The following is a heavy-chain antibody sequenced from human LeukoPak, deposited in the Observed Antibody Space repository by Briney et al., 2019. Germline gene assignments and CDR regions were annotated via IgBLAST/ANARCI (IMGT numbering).Heavy chain of an antibody. D-gene: IGHD2-2*01. Sequence: GGSLRLSCAASGFTFSSYSMNWVRQAPGKGLEWVSYISSSSSTIYYADSVKGRFTISRDNAKNSLYLQMNSLRAEDTAVYYCARCYQLEYFDLWGRGTLVTVSS. V-gene: IGHV3-48*01. CDR1: GFTFSSYS. CDR2: ISSSSSTI. J-gene: IGHJ2*01. CDR3: ARCYQLEYFDL.